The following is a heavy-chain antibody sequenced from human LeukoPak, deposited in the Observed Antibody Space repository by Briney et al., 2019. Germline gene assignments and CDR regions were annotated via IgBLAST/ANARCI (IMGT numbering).Heavy chain of an antibody. J-gene: IGHJ5*02. CDR2: ISGSGGST. Sequence: GGSLRLSCAASGITFSSYAMSWVRQAPGKGLEWVSTISGSGGSTYYADSVKGQFTISRDNSKNTLYLQMNSLRAEDTAVYYCAKDKTFKYYYDSTPWGQGTLVTVSS. D-gene: IGHD3-22*01. V-gene: IGHV3-23*01. CDR3: AKDKTFKYYYDSTP. CDR1: GITFSSYA.